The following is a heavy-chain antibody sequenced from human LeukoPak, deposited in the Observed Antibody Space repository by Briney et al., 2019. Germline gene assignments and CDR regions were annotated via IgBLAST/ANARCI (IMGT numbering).Heavy chain of an antibody. J-gene: IGHJ3*02. CDR3: TRDGGDSLYTAFDI. CDR2: IRRRTNSYTT. D-gene: IGHD3-16*01. Sequence: AGGSLRLSCEASGFTFSDYILDWVRQAPGKGLEWVGRIRRRTNSYTTEYAASVNGRFIVSRDDSKNSLYLHMSGLKTEDTAVYYCTRDGGDSLYTAFDIWGQGTMVAVSS. CDR1: GFTFSDYI. V-gene: IGHV3-72*01.